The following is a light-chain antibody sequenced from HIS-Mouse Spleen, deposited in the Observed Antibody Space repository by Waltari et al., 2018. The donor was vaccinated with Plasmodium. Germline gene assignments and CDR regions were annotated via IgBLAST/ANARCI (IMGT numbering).Light chain of an antibody. Sequence: DIRITQSPSTLSASVGDRVPITCRASQSISSWLAWYQQKPGKAPKLLIYKASSLESGVPSRFSGSGSGTEFTLTISSLQPDDFATYYCQQYNSYWTFGQGTKVEIK. V-gene: IGKV1-5*03. J-gene: IGKJ1*01. CDR1: QSISSW. CDR2: KAS. CDR3: QQYNSYWT.